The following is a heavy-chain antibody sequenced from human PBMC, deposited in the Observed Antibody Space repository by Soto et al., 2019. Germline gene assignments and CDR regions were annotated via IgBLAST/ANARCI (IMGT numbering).Heavy chain of an antibody. D-gene: IGHD6-13*01. CDR3: AKLVSAAGTNY. J-gene: IGHJ4*02. Sequence: EVQLLESGGGLVQPGGSLRLSCAASGFTFSTYGMSWVRQAPGKGLEWVSSISGNGARTYYADSVKGRFTISRDNSKNTLFLQMNSLRAEDTAVYYCAKLVSAAGTNYWGQGTLVTVSS. V-gene: IGHV3-23*01. CDR2: ISGNGART. CDR1: GFTFSTYG.